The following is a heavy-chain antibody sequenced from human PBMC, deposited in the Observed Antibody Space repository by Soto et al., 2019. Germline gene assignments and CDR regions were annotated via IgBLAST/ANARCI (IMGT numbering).Heavy chain of an antibody. J-gene: IGHJ4*02. CDR3: AKPRLVAGLIKYVDFAS. D-gene: IGHD6-19*01. Sequence: PGGSLRLSCEVSGFTFSSYAMSWVRQSPGKXLEWAAVISGTGVSSQYADSVKGRFTISRDNSKNTLTLQMNSLRAEDTAVYYCAKPRLVAGLIKYVDFASWGQGTLVTVSS. CDR1: GFTFSSYA. V-gene: IGHV3-23*01. CDR2: ISGTGVSS.